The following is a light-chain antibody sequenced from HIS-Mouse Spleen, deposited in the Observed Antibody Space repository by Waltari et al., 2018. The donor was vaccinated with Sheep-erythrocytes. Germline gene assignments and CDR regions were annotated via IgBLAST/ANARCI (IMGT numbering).Light chain of an antibody. J-gene: IGLJ3*02. CDR3: CSYAGSYTFWV. CDR1: SSYVGGYNY. V-gene: IGLV2-11*01. Sequence: QSALTQSRSVSGSPGQSVTISCTGTSSYVGGYNYVPWYQQHPGKAPKLMIYDVSKRPSGVPDRFSGSKSGNTASLTISGLQAEDEADYYCCSYAGSYTFWVFGGGTKLTVL. CDR2: DVS.